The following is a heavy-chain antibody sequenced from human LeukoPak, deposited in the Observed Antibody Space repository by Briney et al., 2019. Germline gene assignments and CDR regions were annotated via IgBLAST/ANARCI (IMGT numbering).Heavy chain of an antibody. CDR1: GYTFSDNY. Sequence: ASVKVSCKASGYTFSDNYMHWVRQAPGQGLEYMGWIKPNGGGTKYAQKFRGRVTMTRDTSISTAYMELNRLRSDDTAVYFCARGTWFGDSLGTDFWGQGTLVIVSS. V-gene: IGHV1-2*02. CDR3: ARGTWFGDSLGTDF. D-gene: IGHD3-10*01. CDR2: IKPNGGGT. J-gene: IGHJ4*02.